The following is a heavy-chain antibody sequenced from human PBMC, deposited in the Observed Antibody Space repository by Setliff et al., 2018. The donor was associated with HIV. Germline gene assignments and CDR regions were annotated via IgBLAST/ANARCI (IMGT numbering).Heavy chain of an antibody. V-gene: IGHV3-30*01. J-gene: IGHJ4*02. Sequence: PGGSLRLSCAASGFTFSSYAMHWVRQAPGKGLEWVAVISYDGSNKYYADSVKGRFTISRDNSKNTLYLQMNSLRAEDTAVYYCANVRDSSIDYWGQGTLVTGSS. CDR1: GFTFSSYA. D-gene: IGHD2-21*02. CDR2: ISYDGSNK. CDR3: ANVRDSSIDY.